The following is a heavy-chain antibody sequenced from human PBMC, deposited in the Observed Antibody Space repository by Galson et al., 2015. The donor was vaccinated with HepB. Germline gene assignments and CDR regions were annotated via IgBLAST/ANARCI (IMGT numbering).Heavy chain of an antibody. V-gene: IGHV1-24*01. J-gene: IGHJ3*02. D-gene: IGHD5/OR15-5a*01. CDR3: ATDPLVSKAFDI. CDR1: GYTLTELS. Sequence: SVKVSCKVSGYTLTELSMHWVRQAPGKGLEWMGGFDPEDGETIYAQKFQGRVTMTEDTSTDTAYMELSSLRSEDTAVYYCATDPLVSKAFDIWGQGTMVTVSS. CDR2: FDPEDGET.